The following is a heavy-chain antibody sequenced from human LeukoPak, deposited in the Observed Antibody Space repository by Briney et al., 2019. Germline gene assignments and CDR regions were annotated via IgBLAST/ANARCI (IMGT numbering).Heavy chain of an antibody. CDR2: INPNSGGT. J-gene: IGHJ4*02. V-gene: IGHV1-2*02. CDR3: ARDARYSGNPGDFDY. CDR1: GYTFTGYY. Sequence: ASVKVSCKASGYTFTGYYMHWVRQAPGQGLEWMGWINPNSGGTNYAQKFQGRDTMTRDTSISTAYMELSRLRSDDTAVYYCARDARYSGNPGDFDYWGQGTLVTVSS. D-gene: IGHD1-26*01.